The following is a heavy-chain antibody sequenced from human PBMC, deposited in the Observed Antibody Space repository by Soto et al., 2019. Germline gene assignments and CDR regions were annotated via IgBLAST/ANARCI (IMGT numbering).Heavy chain of an antibody. V-gene: IGHV4-30-4*01. J-gene: IGHJ6*02. CDR2: IYYSGST. CDR3: ARGVRITGNGMDV. CDR1: GGSISSGDYY. Sequence: SVTLSLTCTVSGGSISSGDYYWSWISQPPGKGLEWIGYIYYSGSTYCNPSLKSRVTISVDTSKNQFSLKLSSVTAADTAVYYCARGVRITGNGMDVWGQGTTVTVSS. D-gene: IGHD1-20*01.